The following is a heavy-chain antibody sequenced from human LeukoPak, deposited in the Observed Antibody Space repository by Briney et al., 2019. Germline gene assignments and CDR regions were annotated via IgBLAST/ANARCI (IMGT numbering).Heavy chain of an antibody. D-gene: IGHD6-19*01. Sequence: ASVKVSCKASGYTFTSYGISWVRQAPGQGLEWMGWISAYNGNTNYAQKLQGRVAMTTDTSTSTAYMELRSLRSDDTAVYYCASSAGIAVAGPHFDYWGQGTLVTVSS. CDR1: GYTFTSYG. J-gene: IGHJ4*02. V-gene: IGHV1-18*01. CDR3: ASSAGIAVAGPHFDY. CDR2: ISAYNGNT.